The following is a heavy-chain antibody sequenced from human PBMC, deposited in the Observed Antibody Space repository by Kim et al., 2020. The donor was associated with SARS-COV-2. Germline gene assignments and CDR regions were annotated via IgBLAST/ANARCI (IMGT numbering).Heavy chain of an antibody. Sequence: ADSVKGRFTISRDNSKNTLYLQMNSLRAEDTAVYYCAKALRTVPAATVDVWGQGTTVTVSS. D-gene: IGHD2-2*01. CDR3: AKALRTVPAATVDV. J-gene: IGHJ6*02. V-gene: IGHV3-23*01.